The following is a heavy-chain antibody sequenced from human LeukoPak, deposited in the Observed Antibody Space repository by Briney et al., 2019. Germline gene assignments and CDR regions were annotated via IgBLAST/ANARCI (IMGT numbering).Heavy chain of an antibody. J-gene: IGHJ4*02. CDR3: ARQRGLKYYYDSSIDY. Sequence: GESLKISCKGSGYSFTSYWIGWVRQMPGKGLEWMGIIYPGDSDTRYSPSFQGQVTISADKSISTAYLQWSSLKASDTAMYYCARQRGLKYYYDSSIDYWGQGTLVTVSS. V-gene: IGHV5-51*01. CDR1: GYSFTSYW. CDR2: IYPGDSDT. D-gene: IGHD3-22*01.